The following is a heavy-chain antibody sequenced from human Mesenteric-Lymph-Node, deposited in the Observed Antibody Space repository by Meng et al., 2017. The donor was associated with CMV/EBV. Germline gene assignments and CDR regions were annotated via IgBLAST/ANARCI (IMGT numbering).Heavy chain of an antibody. V-gene: IGHV4-4*02. CDR2: IYHSGST. J-gene: IGHJ5*02. CDR1: GGSISSSNW. D-gene: IGHD1-26*01. CDR3: ARERLVSGTFSGFDP. Sequence: SETLSLTCAVSGGSISSSNWWSWVRQPPGKGLEWIGEIYHSGSTNYNPSLKSRVTISVDKSKNQFSLKLSSVTAADTAAYYCARERLVSGTFSGFDPWGQGTLVTVSS.